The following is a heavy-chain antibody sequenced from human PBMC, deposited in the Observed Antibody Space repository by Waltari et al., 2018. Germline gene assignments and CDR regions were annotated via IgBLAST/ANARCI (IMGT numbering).Heavy chain of an antibody. J-gene: IGHJ6*02. CDR2: TA. CDR3: ARADDYYYYGMDV. V-gene: IGHV1-69*01. D-gene: IGHD3-16*01. Sequence: TANYAQKFQGRVTITADESTSTAYMELSSLRSEDTAVYYCARADDYYYYGMDVWGQGTTVTVSS.